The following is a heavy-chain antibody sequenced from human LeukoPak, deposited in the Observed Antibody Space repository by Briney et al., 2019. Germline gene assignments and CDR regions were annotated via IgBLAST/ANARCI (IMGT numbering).Heavy chain of an antibody. V-gene: IGHV1-69*05. CDR3: ARDRIGYCSSTSCYGGDY. D-gene: IGHD2-2*01. Sequence: SVEVSCKASGGTFSSYAISWVRQAPGQGLEWMGGIIPIFGTANYAQKFQGRVTITTDESTSTAYMELSSLRSEDTAVYYCARDRIGYCSSTSCYGGDYWGQGTLVTVSS. J-gene: IGHJ4*02. CDR1: GGTFSSYA. CDR2: IIPIFGTA.